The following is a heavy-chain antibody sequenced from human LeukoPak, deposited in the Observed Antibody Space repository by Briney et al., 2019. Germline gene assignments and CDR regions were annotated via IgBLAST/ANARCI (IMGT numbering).Heavy chain of an antibody. CDR2: ISYDGSNK. J-gene: IGHJ6*02. Sequence: GGSLRLSCAVSGFTFSSYAMHWVRQAPGKGLEWVAVISYDGSNKYYADSVKGRFTISRDNSKNTLYLQMNSLRAEDTAVYYCARDGGAHDFWSGYPFYYYYYGMDVWGQGTTVTVSS. CDR3: ARDGGAHDFWSGYPFYYYYYGMDV. CDR1: GFTFSSYA. V-gene: IGHV3-30-3*01. D-gene: IGHD3-3*01.